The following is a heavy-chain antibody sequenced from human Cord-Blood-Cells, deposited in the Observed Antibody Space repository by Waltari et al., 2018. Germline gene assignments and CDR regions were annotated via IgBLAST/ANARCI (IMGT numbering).Heavy chain of an antibody. J-gene: IGHJ4*02. V-gene: IGHV4-34*01. CDR2: IKQSGST. CDR3: ARGRGILEWLTDLDY. CDR1: GWSFSGYY. D-gene: IGHD3-3*01. Sequence: QVQLQQWGAGLLKPSETLSLTCAGYGWSFSGYYWRWIRQAPGKGLEWIGEIKQSGSTNYNPSLKSRVTISVDTSKNQFSLKLSSVTAADTAVYYCARGRGILEWLTDLDYWGQGTLVTVSS.